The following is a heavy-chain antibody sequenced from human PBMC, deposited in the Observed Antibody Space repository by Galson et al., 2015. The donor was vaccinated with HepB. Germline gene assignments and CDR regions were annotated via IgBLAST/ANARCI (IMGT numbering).Heavy chain of an antibody. D-gene: IGHD2-2*01. CDR1: GFTFSSYW. CDR3: ARAKYGPEY. V-gene: IGHV3-7*01. CDR2: IKEDESEG. Sequence: SLRLSCAVSGFTFSSYWMSWVRQAPGKGPEWVANIKEDESEGYYVDSVEGRFTISRDNAKNLLYLQMNSLRAEDTALYYCARAKYGPEYWGQGTLVTVSS. J-gene: IGHJ4*02.